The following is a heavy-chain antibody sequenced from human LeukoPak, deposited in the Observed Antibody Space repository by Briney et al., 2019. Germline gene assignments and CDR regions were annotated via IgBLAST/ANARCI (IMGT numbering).Heavy chain of an antibody. CDR3: AKVSNIAARGWFDP. J-gene: IGHJ5*02. CDR2: LSGSGAST. CDR1: GFTFGAYT. Sequence: PGGSLRLSCAASGFTFGAYTINWVRQAPGKGLEWVSALSGSGASTYYADSVKGRFTISRDNSKNTLYLQMSSLRAEDTAVYYCAKVSNIAARGWFDPWGQGTLVTVSS. D-gene: IGHD6-6*01. V-gene: IGHV3-23*01.